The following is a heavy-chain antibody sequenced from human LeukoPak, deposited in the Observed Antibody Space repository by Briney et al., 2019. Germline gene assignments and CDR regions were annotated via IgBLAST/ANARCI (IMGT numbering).Heavy chain of an antibody. Sequence: SETLSLTCTVSGGSIRGYYWSWIRQAPGKGLEWIGFISYSAYTSYSPSLKSRVAISVDTSKSQFSLRLSSMTAADTAIYYCARGRNDNGGMFFDSWAQGTLVTVSS. D-gene: IGHD4-23*01. CDR2: ISYSAYT. CDR1: GGSIRGYY. J-gene: IGHJ4*02. V-gene: IGHV4-59*01. CDR3: ARGRNDNGGMFFDS.